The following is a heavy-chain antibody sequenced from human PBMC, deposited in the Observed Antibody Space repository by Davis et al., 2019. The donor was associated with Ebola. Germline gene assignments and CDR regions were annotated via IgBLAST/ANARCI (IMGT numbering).Heavy chain of an antibody. CDR1: GGSISSGGYY. Sequence: LRLSCTVSGGSISSGGYYWSWIRQHPGKGLEWIGYIYYSGSTYYNPSLTRRVTISVDTSKNQFSLKLSSVTAADTAVYYCAGGHYCSGGSCYSSDWFDPWGQGTLVTVSS. V-gene: IGHV4-31*03. CDR2: IYYSGST. J-gene: IGHJ5*02. CDR3: AGGHYCSGGSCYSSDWFDP. D-gene: IGHD2-15*01.